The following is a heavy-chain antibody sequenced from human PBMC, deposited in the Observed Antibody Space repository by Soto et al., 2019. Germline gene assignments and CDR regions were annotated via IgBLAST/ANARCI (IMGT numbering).Heavy chain of an antibody. CDR2: VYYGGST. CDR3: AGEGALATFGVV. V-gene: IGHV4-59*01. J-gene: IGHJ4*02. D-gene: IGHD3-3*01. CDR1: GDSIRSYY. Sequence: LSLTCTVSGDSIRSYYWTWIRQPPGRVLEWIGHVYYGGSTNYNPSLQSRVTISLDTSKNQFSLRLTSMTAADAAVYYCAGEGALATFGVVWGQGTRVTVSS.